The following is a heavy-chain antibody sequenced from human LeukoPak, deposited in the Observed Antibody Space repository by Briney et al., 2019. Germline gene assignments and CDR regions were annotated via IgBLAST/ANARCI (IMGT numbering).Heavy chain of an antibody. CDR2: IDHSGST. J-gene: IGHJ4*02. V-gene: IGHV4-34*01. D-gene: IGHD5-12*01. CDR1: GGSFSGYY. CDR3: ASSSAGYDLTFDY. Sequence: SETLSLTCAVYGGSFSGYYWSWIRQPPGKGLEWIGEIDHSGSTNYNPSLKSRVTISVDTSKNQFSLKLSSVTAADTAVYYCASSSAGYDLTFDYWGQGTLVTVSS.